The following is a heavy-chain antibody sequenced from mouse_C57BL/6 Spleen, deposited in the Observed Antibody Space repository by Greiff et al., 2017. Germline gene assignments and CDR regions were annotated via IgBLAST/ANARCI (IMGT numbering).Heavy chain of an antibody. CDR3: ARHYYYGSSYENAMDY. CDR2: ISSGGSYT. J-gene: IGHJ4*01. CDR1: GFTFSSYG. D-gene: IGHD1-1*01. Sequence: DVQLVESGGDLVKPGGSLKLSCAASGFTFSSYGMSWVRQTPDKRLEWVATISSGGSYTYYPDSVKGRFTISRDNAKNTLYLQMSSLKSEDTAMYYCARHYYYGSSYENAMDYWGQGTSVTVSS. V-gene: IGHV5-6*01.